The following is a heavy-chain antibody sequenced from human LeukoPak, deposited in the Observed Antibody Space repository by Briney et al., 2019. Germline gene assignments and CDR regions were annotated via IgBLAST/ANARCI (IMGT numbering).Heavy chain of an antibody. Sequence: ASVKVSCKASGGTFSSYAISWVRRAPGQGLEWMGGIIPIFGTANYAQKFQGRVTITADESTSTAYMELSSLRSEDTAVYYCASVPGTWAYYYYMDVWGKGTTVTVSS. CDR3: ASVPGTWAYYYYMDV. CDR2: IIPIFGTA. J-gene: IGHJ6*03. V-gene: IGHV1-69*13. CDR1: GGTFSSYA. D-gene: IGHD3-16*01.